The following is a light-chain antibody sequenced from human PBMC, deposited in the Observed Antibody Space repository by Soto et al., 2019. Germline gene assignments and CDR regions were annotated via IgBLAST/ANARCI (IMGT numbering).Light chain of an antibody. CDR2: GAS. V-gene: IGKV3-20*01. J-gene: IGKJ4*01. Sequence: DIVLTQSPGTLSLSPGGRSTLSCRSRQSVSSSYLAWYQQKPGPAPRLLIDGASSRATGIPDRFSGSGSVTDFTLTISRLEPEDFAVYYCQQYGSSPTCGGGTKVEIK. CDR1: QSVSSSY. CDR3: QQYGSSPT.